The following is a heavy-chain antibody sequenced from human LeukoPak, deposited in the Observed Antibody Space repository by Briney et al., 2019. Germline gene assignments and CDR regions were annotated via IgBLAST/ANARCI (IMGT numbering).Heavy chain of an antibody. Sequence: PGGSLRLSCAASGFTFSGYWMSCVRQAPGKGLEWVANINQGGRETYYVDSVKGRFTISRDNAKNSLYLQMNSLRAEDTAVYYCARAGYGGALDYWGQGTLVTVSS. CDR1: GFTFSGYW. V-gene: IGHV3-7*03. CDR2: INQGGRET. J-gene: IGHJ4*02. CDR3: ARAGYGGALDY. D-gene: IGHD4-23*01.